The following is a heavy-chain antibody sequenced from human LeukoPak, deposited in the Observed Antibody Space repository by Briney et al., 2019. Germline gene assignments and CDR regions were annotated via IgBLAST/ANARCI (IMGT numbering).Heavy chain of an antibody. Sequence: ASVKVSCKASGYTFIGYYMHWVRQAPGQGLEWMGWINPNSGGTNYAQKFQGRVTMTRDTSISTAYMELSRLRSDDTAVYYCARGVGSSSWVSDYWGQGTLVTVSS. V-gene: IGHV1-2*02. CDR1: GYTFIGYY. CDR2: INPNSGGT. D-gene: IGHD6-13*01. CDR3: ARGVGSSSWVSDY. J-gene: IGHJ4*02.